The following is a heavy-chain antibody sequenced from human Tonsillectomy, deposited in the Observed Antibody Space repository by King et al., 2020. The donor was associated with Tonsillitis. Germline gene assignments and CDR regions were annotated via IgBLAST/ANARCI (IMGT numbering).Heavy chain of an antibody. J-gene: IGHJ4*02. CDR3: ARSIGPAATDSYFDY. D-gene: IGHD2-2*01. V-gene: IGHV3-33*08. CDR2: IWYDGSNK. Sequence: VQLVESGGGVAQPGRSLRLSCAASGFTFRSYGMHWVRQAPGKGLEWVALIWYDGSNKYYADSVKGRFTISRDNSKNTLFLQMDSLGAEDTAVYYCARSIGPAATDSYFDYWGQGTLVSVSS. CDR1: GFTFRSYG.